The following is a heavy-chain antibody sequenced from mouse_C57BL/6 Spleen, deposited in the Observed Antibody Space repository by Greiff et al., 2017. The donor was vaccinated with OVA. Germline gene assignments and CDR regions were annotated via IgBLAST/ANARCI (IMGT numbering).Heavy chain of an antibody. CDR2: ISSGSSTI. CDR1: GFTFSDYG. V-gene: IGHV5-17*01. CDR3: ARPPPTVVATDWYFDV. D-gene: IGHD1-1*01. Sequence: EVQLVESGGGLVKPGGSLKLSCAASGFTFSDYGMHWVRQAPEKGLEWVAYISSGSSTIYYADTVQGRFTISRDNAKNTLFLQMTSLRSEDTAMYYCARPPPTVVATDWYFDVWGTGTTVTVSS. J-gene: IGHJ1*03.